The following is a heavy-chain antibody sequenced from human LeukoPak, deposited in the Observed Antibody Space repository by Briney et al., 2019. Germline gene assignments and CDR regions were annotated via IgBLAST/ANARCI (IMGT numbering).Heavy chain of an antibody. CDR1: GFTFSSYS. V-gene: IGHV3-48*01. Sequence: PGGSLRLSCAASGFTFSSYSMNWVRQAPGKGLEWVSYISSSSSSTIYYADSVKGRFTISRDNAKNSLYLQMNSLRAEDTAVYYCARDLKTYYYDSSGYYPFYWGQGTLVTVSS. J-gene: IGHJ4*02. D-gene: IGHD3-22*01. CDR3: ARDLKTYYYDSSGYYPFY. CDR2: ISSSSSSTI.